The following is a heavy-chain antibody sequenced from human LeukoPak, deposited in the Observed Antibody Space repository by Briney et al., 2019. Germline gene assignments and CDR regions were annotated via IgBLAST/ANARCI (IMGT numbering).Heavy chain of an antibody. Sequence: GGSLRLSCAASGFTFSNYWLRWVRQAPGKGLEWVANIKEDGGEKYYVDSVKGRFTISRDNAKNSLYLQMNSLRAEDTAVYYCARRERPEYYDIPGAFDIWGQGTMATVSS. D-gene: IGHD3-9*01. V-gene: IGHV3-7*01. CDR1: GFTFSNYW. J-gene: IGHJ3*02. CDR2: IKEDGGEK. CDR3: ARRERPEYYDIPGAFDI.